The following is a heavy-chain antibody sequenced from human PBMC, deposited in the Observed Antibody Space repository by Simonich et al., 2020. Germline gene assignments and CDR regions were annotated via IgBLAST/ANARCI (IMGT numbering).Heavy chain of an antibody. V-gene: IGHV4-34*01. CDR2: NNHSGSN. Sequence: QVQLQQWGAGLLKPSETLSLTCAVYGGSFSGYYWSWIRQPPGKGLEWIGENNHSGSNKYNPSLKSRVTISVDTSKNQFSLKLSSVTAADTAVYYCARHLQLGPFDYWGQGTLVTVSS. D-gene: IGHD1-1*01. CDR3: ARHLQLGPFDY. J-gene: IGHJ4*02. CDR1: GGSFSGYY.